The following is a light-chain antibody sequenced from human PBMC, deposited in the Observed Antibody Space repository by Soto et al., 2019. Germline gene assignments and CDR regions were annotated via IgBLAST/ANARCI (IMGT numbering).Light chain of an antibody. Sequence: SYELTQPPSVSVSPGQTASITCSGDELGDKYACWYQQKQGQSPVLVIYQDTKRPSGIPERFSGSNSGNTATLTISGTQAMDEADYYCQSWDSSTAVVFGGGTKLTVL. CDR1: ELGDKY. CDR2: QDT. J-gene: IGLJ2*01. CDR3: QSWDSSTAVV. V-gene: IGLV3-1*01.